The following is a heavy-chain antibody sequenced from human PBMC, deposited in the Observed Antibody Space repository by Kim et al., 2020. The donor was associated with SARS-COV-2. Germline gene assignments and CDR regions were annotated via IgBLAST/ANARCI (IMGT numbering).Heavy chain of an antibody. V-gene: IGHV3-23*01. J-gene: IGHJ4*02. D-gene: IGHD2-15*01. CDR3: MNCFPQGA. Sequence: RGGFTYYADSVKGRFTISMDSSRNTVSLQMNSLRVDDTAVYYCMNCFPQGAGGQGTLVTVSS. CDR2: RGGFT.